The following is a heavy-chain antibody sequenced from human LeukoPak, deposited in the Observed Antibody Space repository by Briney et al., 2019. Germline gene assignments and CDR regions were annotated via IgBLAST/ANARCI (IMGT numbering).Heavy chain of an antibody. D-gene: IGHD2-2*03. CDR2: IKQDGSEK. CDR3: ARDGYCSSTSCLGDYYYGMDV. CDR1: GFTFSSYW. V-gene: IGHV3-7*01. Sequence: GGSLRLSCAASGFTFSSYWMSWVRQAPGKGLEWVANIKQDGSEKYYVDSVKGRFTISRDNAKNSLYLQMNSLRAEDTAVYYCARDGYCSSTSCLGDYYYGMDVWGQGTTVTVSS. J-gene: IGHJ6*02.